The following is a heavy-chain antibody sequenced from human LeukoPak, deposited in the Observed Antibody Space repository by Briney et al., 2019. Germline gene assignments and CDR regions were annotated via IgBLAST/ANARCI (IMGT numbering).Heavy chain of an antibody. V-gene: IGHV3-30*03. J-gene: IGHJ3*02. Sequence: GRSLRLSCAASGFTFSSYGMHWVRQAPGKGLEWVTLISYDGSNKYYADSVKGRFTISRDNSKNTLYLQMNSLRAGDTAVYYCARDCTSGTCYDAFDIWGQGTMVTVSS. CDR2: ISYDGSNK. CDR3: ARDCTSGTCYDAFDI. CDR1: GFTFSSYG. D-gene: IGHD2-15*01.